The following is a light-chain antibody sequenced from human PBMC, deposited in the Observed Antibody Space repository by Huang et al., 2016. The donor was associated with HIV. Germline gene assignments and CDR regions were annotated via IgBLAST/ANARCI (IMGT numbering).Light chain of an antibody. CDR1: QSIGTY. CDR2: DVS. V-gene: IGKV3-11*01. J-gene: IGKJ4*01. CDR3: QQRSKWPLT. Sequence: EIVLTQSPVPLSLSPGDRATLSCRASQSIGTYLAGYQQKSGPAPRLLIYDVSNRAAGVPARFSASGSGTDFTHTIASLEPGDFAIYHCQQRSKWPLTFGGGTKVEMK.